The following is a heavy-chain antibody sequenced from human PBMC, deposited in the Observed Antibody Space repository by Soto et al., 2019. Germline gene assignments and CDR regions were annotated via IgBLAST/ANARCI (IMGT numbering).Heavy chain of an antibody. CDR1: GGSISSGGYY. Sequence: SETLSLTCTVSGGSISSGGYYWSWIRQHPGKGLEWIGYIYYSGSTYYNPSLKSRVTISVDTSKNQFSLKLSSVTAPERAVFSFGREEFYESSVWSNFFFDYWGQGTLVTVSS. CDR3: GREEFYESSVWSNFFFDY. CDR2: IYYSGST. J-gene: IGHJ4*02. D-gene: IGHD3-22*01. V-gene: IGHV4-31*03.